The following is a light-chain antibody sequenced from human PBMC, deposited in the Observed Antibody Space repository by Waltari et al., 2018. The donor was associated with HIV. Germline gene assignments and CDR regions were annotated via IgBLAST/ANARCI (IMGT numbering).Light chain of an antibody. V-gene: IGLV4-69*01. J-gene: IGLJ3*02. CDR2: INTDGSH. CDR1: SGHTSNA. Sequence: QLVLTQSPSASASLGASVKLTCTLSSGHTSNAIAWHQQQPEKGPRFLLKINTDGSHDRGDGIPDRVSGSSSGAERYLTIPSLQSEEEADYYCQAWGAGIRVFGGGTKLTVL. CDR3: QAWGAGIRV.